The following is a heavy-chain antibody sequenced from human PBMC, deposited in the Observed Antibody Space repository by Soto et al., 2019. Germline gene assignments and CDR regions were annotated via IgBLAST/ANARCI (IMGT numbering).Heavy chain of an antibody. V-gene: IGHV2-26*01. J-gene: IGHJ6*03. CDR1: GFSLASGKVG. Sequence: HVTLKGSGPVLVKPTETLTLTCTVSGFSLASGKVGVTWIRQPPGKALEWLAHIFSNVEKSYRTSLKDRLTISEDTSKSQVVLTMTNVDPVDTATYYCAQILFGRSVAGGYFYMDVWGKGTTVTVSS. CDR2: IFSNVEK. D-gene: IGHD6-19*01. CDR3: AQILFGRSVAGGYFYMDV.